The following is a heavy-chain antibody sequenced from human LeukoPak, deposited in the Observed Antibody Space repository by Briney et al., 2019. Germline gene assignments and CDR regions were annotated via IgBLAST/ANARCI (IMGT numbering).Heavy chain of an antibody. D-gene: IGHD3-10*01. CDR2: IYPSGNT. Sequence: PSETLSLTCGVSGGSFSNHFWNWVRQPAGKGLEWIGRIYPSGNTNYNPSLKSRVTLSVDTSKTQFYLSLGSVTAADTAVYYCAREDSGSYHNFYYFYMDVWGKGTTVTISS. V-gene: IGHV4-4*07. J-gene: IGHJ6*03. CDR3: AREDSGSYHNFYYFYMDV. CDR1: GGSFSNHF.